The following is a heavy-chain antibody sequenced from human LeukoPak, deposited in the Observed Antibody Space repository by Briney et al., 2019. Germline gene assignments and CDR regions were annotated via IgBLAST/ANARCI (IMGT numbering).Heavy chain of an antibody. CDR3: ARHPGIQLWIDY. CDR1: GGSMSRYY. Sequence: SETLSLTCSVSGGSMSRYYWSWIRQPPGKGLEWIGYIYDNSGNNPTNYNPSLKSRVTISLDASNNQFTLKLTSLTAADTAVYYCARHPGIQLWIDYWGQGTLVTVSS. J-gene: IGHJ4*02. CDR2: IYDNSGNNPT. D-gene: IGHD5-18*01. V-gene: IGHV4-59*08.